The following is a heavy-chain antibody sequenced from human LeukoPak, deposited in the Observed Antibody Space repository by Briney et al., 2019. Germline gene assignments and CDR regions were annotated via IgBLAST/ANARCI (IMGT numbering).Heavy chain of an antibody. J-gene: IGHJ5*02. CDR2: IIPIFGTA. CDR1: GGTFSSYA. V-gene: IGHV1-69*05. D-gene: IGHD4-17*01. Sequence: SVKVSCKASGGTFSSYAISWVRQAPGQGLEWMGGIIPIFGTANYAQKFQGRVTITTDESTSTAYMELSSLRSEDTAVYYCARGTVTTPGDNWFDPWGQGTLVTVSS. CDR3: ARGTVTTPGDNWFDP.